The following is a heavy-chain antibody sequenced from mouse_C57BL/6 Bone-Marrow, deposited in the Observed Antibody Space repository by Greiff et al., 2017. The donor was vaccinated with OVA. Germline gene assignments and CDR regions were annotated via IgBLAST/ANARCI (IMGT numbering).Heavy chain of an antibody. CDR2: INPGSGGT. CDR1: GYAFTNYL. V-gene: IGHV1-54*01. Sequence: VKLQQSGAELVRPGTSVKVSCKASGYAFTNYLIEWVKQRPGQGLEWIGVINPGSGGTNYNEKFKGKATLTADKSSSTAYMQLSSLTSEDSAVYFCAKGMVTTWYFDVWGTGTTVTVSS. CDR3: AKGMVTTWYFDV. D-gene: IGHD2-2*01. J-gene: IGHJ1*03.